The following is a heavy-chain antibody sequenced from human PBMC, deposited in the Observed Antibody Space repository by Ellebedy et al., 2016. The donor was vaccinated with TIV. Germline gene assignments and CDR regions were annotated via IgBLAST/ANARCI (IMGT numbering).Heavy chain of an antibody. CDR3: AKDKALLGTTIDS. Sequence: GGSLRLXXAASGFTFSNYGMHWVRQAPGKGLEWVAVISFDGSNAYYADSVKGRFTISRDNSKNTLFLQMNSLRAEDTSMYYCAKDKALLGTTIDSWGQGTLVTVSS. CDR1: GFTFSNYG. V-gene: IGHV3-30*18. CDR2: ISFDGSNA. J-gene: IGHJ4*02. D-gene: IGHD1-7*01.